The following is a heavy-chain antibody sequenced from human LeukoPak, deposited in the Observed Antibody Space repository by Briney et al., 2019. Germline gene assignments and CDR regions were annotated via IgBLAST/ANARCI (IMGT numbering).Heavy chain of an antibody. D-gene: IGHD6-19*01. Sequence: GGSLRLSCAASGFTFNNAWMNWVRQAPGKGLEWVGRIKSKTAGETIDYAEPVKGRFTISRDDSKNTLFLQMSSLKTEDTAVYYCSTDPAIAVPWGQGTVVTVSS. CDR2: IKSKTAGETI. V-gene: IGHV3-15*07. CDR3: STDPAIAVP. CDR1: GFTFNNAW. J-gene: IGHJ5*02.